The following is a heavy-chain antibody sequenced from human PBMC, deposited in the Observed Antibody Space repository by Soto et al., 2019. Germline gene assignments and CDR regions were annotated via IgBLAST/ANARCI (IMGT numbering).Heavy chain of an antibody. V-gene: IGHV3-48*02. Sequence: GGSLRLSCAASGFTFSSYSMNWVRQAPGKGLEWVSYISSSSTIYYADSVKGRFTISRDNAKNSLYLQMNSLRDEDTAVYYCARDGLINVRAFDIWGQGTMVTVSS. CDR3: ARDGLINVRAFDI. D-gene: IGHD3-10*01. CDR2: ISSSSTI. J-gene: IGHJ3*02. CDR1: GFTFSSYS.